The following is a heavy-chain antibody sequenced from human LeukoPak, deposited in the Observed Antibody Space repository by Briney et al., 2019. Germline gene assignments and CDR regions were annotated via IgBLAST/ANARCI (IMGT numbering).Heavy chain of an antibody. J-gene: IGHJ4*02. D-gene: IGHD6-13*01. V-gene: IGHV3-7*01. CDR3: ARDTGQQLVEGAFDY. CDR1: GFTFSNYW. Sequence: GGSLRLSCAASGFTFSNYWMSWVRQAPGKGLEWVANIKDDGSGKYYVDSLKGRFTISRDNAKNSLYLQMNSLRAEDTAVYYCARDTGQQLVEGAFDYWGQGTLVTVSS. CDR2: IKDDGSGK.